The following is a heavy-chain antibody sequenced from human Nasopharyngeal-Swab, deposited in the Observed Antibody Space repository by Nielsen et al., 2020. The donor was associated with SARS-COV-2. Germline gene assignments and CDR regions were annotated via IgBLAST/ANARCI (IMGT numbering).Heavy chain of an antibody. J-gene: IGHJ4*02. CDR2: IYYSGST. D-gene: IGHD3-3*01. Sequence: WIRQSPGKGLEWIGYIYYSGSTNYNPSLKSRVTISVDTSKNQFSLKLSSVTAADTAVYYCASQNFWSGYYKRDPIDYWGQGTLVTV. V-gene: IGHV4-61*07. CDR3: ASQNFWSGYYKRDPIDY.